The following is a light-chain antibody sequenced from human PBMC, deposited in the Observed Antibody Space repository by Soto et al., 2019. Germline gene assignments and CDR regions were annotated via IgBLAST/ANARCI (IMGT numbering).Light chain of an antibody. CDR2: GAS. CDR3: QQYNYWPPLYT. CDR1: QSVSSN. Sequence: EIVMTQSPATLSVSPGERATLSCRASQSVSSNLAWYQQKPGHAPRLLIYGASTRATGIPARFSGSGSGTEFTLTISSLQSEDFAVYYCQQYNYWPPLYTFGQGTKLEIK. J-gene: IGKJ2*01. V-gene: IGKV3-15*01.